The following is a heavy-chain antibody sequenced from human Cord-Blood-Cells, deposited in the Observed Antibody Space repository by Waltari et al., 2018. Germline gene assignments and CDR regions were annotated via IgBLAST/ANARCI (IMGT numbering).Heavy chain of an antibody. CDR1: GYTLPELS. D-gene: IGHD1-7*01. CDR2: FDPEDGET. CDR3: ATSIAGTTPMWDYYYGMDV. V-gene: IGHV1-24*01. Sequence: QVQLVQSGAEVKKPGASVKVSCKVSGYTLPELSMHCVRQAPGKGLEWMGGFDPEDGETIYAQKFQGRVTMTEDTSTDTAYMELSSLRSEDTAVYYCATSIAGTTPMWDYYYGMDVWGQGTTVTVSS. J-gene: IGHJ6*02.